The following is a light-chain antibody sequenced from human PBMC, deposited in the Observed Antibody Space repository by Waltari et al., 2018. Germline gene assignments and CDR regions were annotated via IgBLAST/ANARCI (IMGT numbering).Light chain of an antibody. CDR2: YDS. V-gene: IGLV3-21*01. CDR1: NIESKR. CDR3: QVWDANTDPGV. Sequence: SYVPTQPPSVAVAPGETASVTGGGNNIESKRVDRYQQKPGQAPVLFISYDSDRPSGIPERFSGSNAGDTATLTISRVEAGDEADYYCQVWDANTDPGVFGTGTEVTVL. J-gene: IGLJ1*01.